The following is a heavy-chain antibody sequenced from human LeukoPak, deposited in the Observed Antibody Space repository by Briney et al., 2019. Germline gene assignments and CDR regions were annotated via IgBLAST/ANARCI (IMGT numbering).Heavy chain of an antibody. CDR1: GFTFSDCY. V-gene: IGHV3-23*01. D-gene: IGHD2-2*01. CDR3: AKAVVVVPAATPFDY. Sequence: WGSLRLSCAASGFTFSDCYMSRVRQAPGKGLEWVSTISGSGGATYYADSVKGRFTISRDNSKITLYLQMNGLRAEDTALFYCAKAVVVVPAATPFDYWGLGTLVTVSS. J-gene: IGHJ4*02. CDR2: ISGSGGAT.